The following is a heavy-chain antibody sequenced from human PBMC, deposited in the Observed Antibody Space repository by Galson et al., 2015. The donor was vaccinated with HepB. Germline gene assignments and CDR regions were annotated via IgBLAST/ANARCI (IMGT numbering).Heavy chain of an antibody. J-gene: IGHJ4*02. Sequence: LSLTCTVSGGSISSYYWSWVRQSPGKGLEWIGYIHYSGSSKYNPSLKSRVTISVDTSKNQFSLKLRSVTAADTAVYYCARDRGTAAVGPDLDYWGQGTLVTVSS. CDR3: ARDRGTAAVGPDLDY. CDR1: GGSISSYY. D-gene: IGHD6-13*01. CDR2: IHYSGSS. V-gene: IGHV4-59*01.